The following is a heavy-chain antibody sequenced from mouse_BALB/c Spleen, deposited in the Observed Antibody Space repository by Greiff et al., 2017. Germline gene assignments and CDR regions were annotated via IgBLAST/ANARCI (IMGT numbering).Heavy chain of an antibody. CDR1: GFTFSSYA. CDR2: ISSGGST. Sequence: VESGGGLVKPGGSLKLSCAASGFTFSSYAMSWVRQTPEKRLEWVASISSGGSTYYPDSVKGRFTISRDNARNILYLQMSSLRSEDTAMYYCARGRGYYGYGFDYWGQGTTLTVSS. D-gene: IGHD2-2*01. V-gene: IGHV5-6-5*01. J-gene: IGHJ2*01. CDR3: ARGRGYYGYGFDY.